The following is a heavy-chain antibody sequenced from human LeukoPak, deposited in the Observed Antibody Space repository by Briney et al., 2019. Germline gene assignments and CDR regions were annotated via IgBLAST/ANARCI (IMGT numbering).Heavy chain of an antibody. D-gene: IGHD5-24*01. CDR3: AKDTRAGDGYNFEYFDY. CDR2: ISWNSGSI. Sequence: PGGSLRLSCAASGFTFDDYAMHWVRQAPGKGLEWVSGISWNSGSIGYADSVKGRFTISRDNAKNSLYLQMNSLRAEDTALYYCAKDTRAGDGYNFEYFDYWGQGTLVTVSS. J-gene: IGHJ4*02. V-gene: IGHV3-9*01. CDR1: GFTFDDYA.